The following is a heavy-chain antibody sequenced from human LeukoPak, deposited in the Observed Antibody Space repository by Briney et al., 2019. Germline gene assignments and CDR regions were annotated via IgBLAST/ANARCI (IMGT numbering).Heavy chain of an antibody. CDR1: GFTFSNYW. V-gene: IGHV3-7*01. D-gene: IGHD3-22*01. Sequence: GGSLRLSCAASGFTFSNYWMSWVRQAPGKGLEWVANIKQDGSEKYYVYSVKGRFTISIENDKNSLYLQMNRLRAEDTAVYYCVRDEEYYYGSSGYSDYWGQGTLVTVSS. CDR3: VRDEEYYYGSSGYSDY. J-gene: IGHJ4*02. CDR2: IKQDGSEK.